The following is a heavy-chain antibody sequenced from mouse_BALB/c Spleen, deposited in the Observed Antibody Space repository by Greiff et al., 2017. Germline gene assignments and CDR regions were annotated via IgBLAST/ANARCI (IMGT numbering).Heavy chain of an antibody. CDR2: ISYDGSN. J-gene: IGHJ4*01. Sequence: EVKLMESGPGLVKPSQSLSLTCSVTGYSITSGYYWNWIRQFPGNILEWMGYISYDGSNNYNPSLKNRISITRDTSKNQFFLKLNSVTTEDTATYYGARGGAMDDWGQGTSVTVSS. V-gene: IGHV3-6*02. CDR1: GYSITSGYY. CDR3: ARGGAMDD.